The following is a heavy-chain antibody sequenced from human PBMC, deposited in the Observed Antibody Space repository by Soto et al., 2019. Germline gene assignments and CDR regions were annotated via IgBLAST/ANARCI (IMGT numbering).Heavy chain of an antibody. J-gene: IGHJ4*02. V-gene: IGHV1-18*01. CDR2: ISAYNGNT. D-gene: IGHD3-9*01. Sequence: QVQLVQSGGEVKKPGASVKVSCKASGYTFNKYGITWVRQAPGQGLEWMGWISAYNGNTHYAQKVQGRVTMTTDTSTSTAYMGLRSLRSADPAVYYCARDGDISPLWFDYWGQGTLVTVSS. CDR1: GYTFNKYG. CDR3: ARDGDISPLWFDY.